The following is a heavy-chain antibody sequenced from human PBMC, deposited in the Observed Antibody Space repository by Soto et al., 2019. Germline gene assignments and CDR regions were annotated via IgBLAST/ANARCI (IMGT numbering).Heavy chain of an antibody. D-gene: IGHD4-17*01. Sequence: QVQLQQSGPRLVKPSETLSLTCTVSRGPDRSHNWGWIRQPPGRGREWIGYVYYTGDTAYNPSLRGRVTTSADTSTNDISLTLNSVTAADTAVYYCVRQGIDYLHGLVDVWGQGTTVSVSS. CDR2: VYYTGDT. CDR3: VRQGIDYLHGLVDV. J-gene: IGHJ6*02. CDR1: RGPDRSHN. V-gene: IGHV4-59*08.